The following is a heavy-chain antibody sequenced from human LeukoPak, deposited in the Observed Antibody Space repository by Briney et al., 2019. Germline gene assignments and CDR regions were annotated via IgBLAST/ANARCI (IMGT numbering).Heavy chain of an antibody. V-gene: IGHV3-7*01. CDR1: GFAFSSNW. J-gene: IGHJ4*02. CDR2: IKQDGSEI. D-gene: IGHD4-23*01. Sequence: GGSLRLSCAASGFAFSSNWMSWVRQAPGKGLEWVGNIKQDGSEIYYVDSVKGRFTISRDNAKNSLYLQMNSLRAEDTAVYYCARIYGGNSYYFDYWGQGTLVTVSS. CDR3: ARIYGGNSYYFDY.